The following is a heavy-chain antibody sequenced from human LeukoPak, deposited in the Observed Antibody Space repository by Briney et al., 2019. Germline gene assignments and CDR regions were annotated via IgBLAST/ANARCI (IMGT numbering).Heavy chain of an antibody. CDR3: MTASRSSSWPPPT. V-gene: IGHV3-7*01. J-gene: IGHJ5*02. D-gene: IGHD6-13*01. Sequence: GGSLRLSCAASGFTFSSYWMSWVRQAPGKGLEWVANMKQDGSEKYYVDSVKGRFTISRDNAKNSLYLQMNSLRAEDTAMYYCMTASRSSSWPPPTWGQGTLVTVSS. CDR2: MKQDGSEK. CDR1: GFTFSSYW.